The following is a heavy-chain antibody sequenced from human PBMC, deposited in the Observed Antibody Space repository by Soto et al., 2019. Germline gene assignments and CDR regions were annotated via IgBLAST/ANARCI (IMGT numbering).Heavy chain of an antibody. V-gene: IGHV4-30-4*01. D-gene: IGHD5-12*01. CDR1: GGSISSADYY. CDR2: IYYSGST. CDR3: ARAIVVTIGGMDV. J-gene: IGHJ6*02. Sequence: SETLSLTCTVSGGSISSADYYWSWVRQPPGKGLEWIGYIYYSGSTFFNPSLKSRVTISKDTSRNQFSLRLNSVTAADTAVYYCARAIVVTIGGMDVWRQGTTVTVS.